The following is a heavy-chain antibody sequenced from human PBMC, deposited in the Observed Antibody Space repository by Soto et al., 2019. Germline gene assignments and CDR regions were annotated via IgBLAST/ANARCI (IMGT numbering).Heavy chain of an antibody. D-gene: IGHD3-16*01. CDR2: ISAYSGKT. V-gene: IGHV1-18*01. CDR1: GYTFTTYG. J-gene: IGHJ4*02. CDR3: ARDPYLGDHQY. Sequence: QVQLVQSGGEVKKPGASVKVSCKTSGYTFTTYGISWVRQAPGQGLEWVGWISAYSGKTHYAQKFQGKVTMTTDTSTNTADLERRSLRSDDTAVYYCARDPYLGDHQYWGQGTLVTVSS.